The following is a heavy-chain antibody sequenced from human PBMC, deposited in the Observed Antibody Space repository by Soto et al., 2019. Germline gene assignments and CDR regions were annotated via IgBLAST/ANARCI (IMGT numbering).Heavy chain of an antibody. CDR1: GGSFSSFG. Sequence: SVKVSCKASGGSFSSFGISWVRQAPGQGLEWMGGIIPVFGRPNYAQRFRGRLTITADESTNTVYLELIDLRSEDTAVYYCAIEGSGYNLWGQGTQVTVSS. CDR3: AIEGSGYNL. CDR2: IIPVFGRP. V-gene: IGHV1-69*13. J-gene: IGHJ1*01. D-gene: IGHD5-12*01.